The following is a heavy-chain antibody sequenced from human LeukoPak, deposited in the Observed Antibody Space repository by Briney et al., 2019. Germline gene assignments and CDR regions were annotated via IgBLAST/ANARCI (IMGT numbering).Heavy chain of an antibody. CDR1: GGSFSGYY. J-gene: IGHJ4*02. V-gene: IGHV4-34*01. Sequence: SETLSLTCAVYGGSFSGYYWSWIRQPPGKGLEWIGEINHSGSTNYNPSLKSRVTISVDTSKNQFSLKLSSVTAADTAVYYCARESYGGMDYWGQGTLVTVSS. CDR3: ARESYGGMDY. CDR2: INHSGST. D-gene: IGHD1-26*01.